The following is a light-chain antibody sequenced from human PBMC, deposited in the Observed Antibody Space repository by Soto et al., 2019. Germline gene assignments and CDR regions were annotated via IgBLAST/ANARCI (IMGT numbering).Light chain of an antibody. CDR1: SSNIGAGYD. J-gene: IGLJ1*01. CDR3: QSYDSSLSALYV. CDR2: GNS. Sequence: SVLTQPPSVSGAPGQSVTIYCTGSSSNIGAGYDVHWYQQLPGTAPKLLIYGNSNRPSGVPDRFSGSKSGTSASLAITGLQAEDEADYYCQSYDSSLSALYVFGTGTKVTVL. V-gene: IGLV1-40*01.